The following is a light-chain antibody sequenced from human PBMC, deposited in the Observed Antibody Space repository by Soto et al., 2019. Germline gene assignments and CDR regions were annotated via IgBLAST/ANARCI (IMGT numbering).Light chain of an antibody. V-gene: IGLV2-14*01. CDR3: SSYTTSNTRQIV. J-gene: IGLJ1*01. CDR1: RRDVCGYKY. Sequence: QSVLTPPASVSGSPGQSITISCTGNRRDVCGYKYVSWYQQHPGKAPKFMIYDVSNRPSGVSNRFSGSKSGNTASLTISGLQAEDEADYYCSSYTTSNTRQIVFGTGTKVTVL. CDR2: DVS.